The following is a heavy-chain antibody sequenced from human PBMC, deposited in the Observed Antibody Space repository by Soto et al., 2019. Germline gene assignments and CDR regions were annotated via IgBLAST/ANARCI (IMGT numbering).Heavy chain of an antibody. CDR1: GYTFSNFL. D-gene: IGHD6-13*01. Sequence: PGESLKISCRCSGYTFSNFLIAWVRHLPGKGLEWMGIIYPGDHETRYSPSFHGKVTISADKSINTAYLQWSSLEASASAFYYCARSRRSSPYFDYWGQGALVTVSS. V-gene: IGHV5-51*01. J-gene: IGHJ4*02. CDR3: ARSRRSSPYFDY. CDR2: IYPGDHET.